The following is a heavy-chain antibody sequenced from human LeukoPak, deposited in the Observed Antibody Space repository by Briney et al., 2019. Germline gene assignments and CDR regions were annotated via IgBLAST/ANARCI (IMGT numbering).Heavy chain of an antibody. CDR2: IIPVFGTP. V-gene: IGHV1-69*05. CDR3: ASPGTTVTTWIFDY. Sequence: GASVKVSCKASGDIFSSSAISWVRQAPGQGLEWMGGIIPVFGTPNYAQKFQGRVTITTDESTSTVYMELSSLRSEDTAMYYCASPGTTVTTWIFDYWGQGTLVTVSS. J-gene: IGHJ4*02. CDR1: GDIFSSSA. D-gene: IGHD4-11*01.